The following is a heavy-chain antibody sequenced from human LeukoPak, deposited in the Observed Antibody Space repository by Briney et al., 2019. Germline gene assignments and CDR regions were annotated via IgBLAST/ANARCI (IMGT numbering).Heavy chain of an antibody. V-gene: IGHV3-66*01. D-gene: IGHD4-17*01. CDR3: AKDRPAISTVTKIPPTPDY. J-gene: IGHJ4*02. CDR2: IYSGGST. Sequence: GGSLRLSCAASGFTVSSNYMSWVCQAPGKGLEWVSVIYSGGSTYYADSVKGRFTISRDNSKNTLYLQMNSLRPEDTAVYYCAKDRPAISTVTKIPPTPDYWGQGTLVTVSS. CDR1: GFTVSSNY.